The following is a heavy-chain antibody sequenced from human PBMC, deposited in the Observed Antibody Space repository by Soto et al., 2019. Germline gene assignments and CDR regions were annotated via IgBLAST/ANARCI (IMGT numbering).Heavy chain of an antibody. J-gene: IGHJ5*02. CDR2: LNPANGDT. D-gene: IGHD2-15*01. V-gene: IGHV1-3*01. Sequence: FPLVQSGTEVKKPGASVKISCKASGYSFTSYGLHWVRQAPGQGLEWVGWLNPANGDTIYSPKLQGRVTITRDTSSSTAYMELSTLTFEDTSVYYCVRRHDSGSQIDWFDPWGQGTLVTVSS. CDR1: GYSFTSYG. CDR3: VRRHDSGSQIDWFDP.